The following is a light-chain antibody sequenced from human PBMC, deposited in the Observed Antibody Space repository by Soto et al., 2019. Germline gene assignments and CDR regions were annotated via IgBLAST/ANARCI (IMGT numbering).Light chain of an antibody. CDR3: QQFDNWPPTYT. CDR1: QSISTN. CDR2: GAS. J-gene: IGKJ2*01. V-gene: IGKV3-15*01. Sequence: EIVMTQSPATLSVSPGERATLSCRTSQSISTNLAWYQQKPGQAPRLLIYGASTRDTGIPGRFSGSGSGTEFSLTISSLQSEDFAVYYCQQFDNWPPTYTFGQGTRLEIK.